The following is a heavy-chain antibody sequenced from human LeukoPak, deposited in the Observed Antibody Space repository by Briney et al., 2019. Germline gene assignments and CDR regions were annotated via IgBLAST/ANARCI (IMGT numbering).Heavy chain of an antibody. D-gene: IGHD2-15*01. J-gene: IGHJ6*02. CDR2: ISYDGSNK. Sequence: GRSLRLSCAASGFTFSSYGMHWVRQAPGKGLEWVAVISYDGSNKYYADSVKGRFTISRDNAKNTLYLQMNGLRAEDTAVYYCAKDLYLQYCRGSACYLNYYNMDVWGQGTTVAVSS. CDR3: AKDLYLQYCRGSACYLNYYNMDV. CDR1: GFTFSSYG. V-gene: IGHV3-30*18.